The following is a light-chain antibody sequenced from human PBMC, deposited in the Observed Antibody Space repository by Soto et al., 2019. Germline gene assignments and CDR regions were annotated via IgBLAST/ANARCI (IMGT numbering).Light chain of an antibody. Sequence: MTQSPSTLSVSPGERATLSCRASQSVSSNLAWYQQKPGQAPRLLIYGASTRATGIPARFSGSGSGTEFTLTISSLQSEDFAVYYCQQYNTFLTFGGGTRLEI. CDR1: QSVSSN. V-gene: IGKV3-15*01. J-gene: IGKJ5*01. CDR2: GAS. CDR3: QQYNTFLT.